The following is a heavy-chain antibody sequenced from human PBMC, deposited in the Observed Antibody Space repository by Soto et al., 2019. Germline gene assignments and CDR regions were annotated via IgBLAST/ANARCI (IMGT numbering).Heavy chain of an antibody. J-gene: IGHJ5*02. CDR2: ISSSGTTI. Sequence: QVQLVESGGGLVKPGGSLRLSCAGSGFTFSDYYMTWIRQAPGKGLECVSYISSSGTTIYYADSVKGRFSISRDNAKNSLYLQMKSLRAEDTAVYYCARSNYYDARWFDHWGQGTLVTVSS. CDR3: ARSNYYDARWFDH. V-gene: IGHV3-11*01. D-gene: IGHD3-22*01. CDR1: GFTFSDYY.